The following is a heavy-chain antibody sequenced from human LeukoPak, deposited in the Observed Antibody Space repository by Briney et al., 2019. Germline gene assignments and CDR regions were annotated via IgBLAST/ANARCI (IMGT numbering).Heavy chain of an antibody. D-gene: IGHD1-1*01. CDR3: ARGRQRYAKGYYYYMDV. J-gene: IGHJ6*03. CDR2: IYYSGST. CDR1: GGSISSYY. Sequence: SETLSLTCTVSGGSISSYYWSWIRQPPGKGLEWIGYIYYSGSTNYNPSLKSRVSISVDTSKNQFSLKLSSVTAADTAVYYCARGRQRYAKGYYYYMDVWGKGTTVTVSS. V-gene: IGHV4-59*01.